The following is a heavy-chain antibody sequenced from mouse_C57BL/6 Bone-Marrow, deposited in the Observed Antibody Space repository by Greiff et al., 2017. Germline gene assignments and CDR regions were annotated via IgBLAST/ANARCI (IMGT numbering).Heavy chain of an antibody. D-gene: IGHD1-1*01. V-gene: IGHV3-6*01. J-gene: IGHJ1*03. CDR3: ARITTVRRGYFDV. CDR2: ISYDGNN. CDR1: GYSITSGYY. Sequence: EVKLQESGPGLVKPSQSLSLTCSVTGYSITSGYYWNWIRQFPGNKLEWMGYISYDGNNNYNPTLKNRISITRDTSKNQFFLKLKSVTTEDTATYYCARITTVRRGYFDVWGTGTTVTVSS.